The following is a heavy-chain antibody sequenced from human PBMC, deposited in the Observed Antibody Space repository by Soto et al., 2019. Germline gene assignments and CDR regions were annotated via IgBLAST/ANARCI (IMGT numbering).Heavy chain of an antibody. V-gene: IGHV3-11*05. J-gene: IGHJ4*02. Sequence: QVQVVESGGGLVRPGGALRLSCVASGFPFSDYYMTWFRQAPGKGPEWVAYISSTGAYTNYADSVKGRFTIARDNTMNSVYLQMSSLRDVGTGVYYCARDPSRRSPPDYWGQGTLVTVSS. CDR2: ISSTGAYT. CDR1: GFPFSDYY. CDR3: ARDPSRRSPPDY.